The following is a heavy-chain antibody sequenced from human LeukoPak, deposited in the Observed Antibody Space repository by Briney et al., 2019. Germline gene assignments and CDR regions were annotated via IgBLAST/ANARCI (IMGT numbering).Heavy chain of an antibody. D-gene: IGHD3-3*01. J-gene: IGHJ4*02. CDR3: AGSPTYYDFWSGYKFIDY. CDR1: GFTFSSYW. V-gene: IGHV3-7*01. CDR2: MKHDGSEK. Sequence: GGSLRLSCAASGFTFSSYWMSWVRQAPGKGLEWVATMKHDGSEKYYVDSVKGRFIISRDNPKSSLYLQMNSLQAEDTAVYYCAGSPTYYDFWSGYKFIDYWGQGTLVTVSS.